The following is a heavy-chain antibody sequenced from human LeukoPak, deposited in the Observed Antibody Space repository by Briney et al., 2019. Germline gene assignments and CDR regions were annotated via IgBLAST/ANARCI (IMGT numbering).Heavy chain of an antibody. CDR1: GFTFSSYG. Sequence: GGSLRLSCAASGFTFSSYGMHWVRQAPGKGLEWVAVIWYDGSNKYYADSVKGRFTISRDNSKSTLYLQMNSLRAEDTAVYYCARDLPFGSGWYYFDYWGQGTLVTVSS. J-gene: IGHJ4*02. CDR2: IWYDGSNK. CDR3: ARDLPFGSGWYYFDY. V-gene: IGHV3-33*01. D-gene: IGHD6-19*01.